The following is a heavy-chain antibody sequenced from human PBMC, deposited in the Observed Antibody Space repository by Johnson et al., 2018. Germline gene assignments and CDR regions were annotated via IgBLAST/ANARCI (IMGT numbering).Heavy chain of an antibody. J-gene: IGHJ4*02. CDR1: GFTFSSYA. D-gene: IGHD5-12*01. V-gene: IGHV3-30-3*01. CDR2: ISYDGSNK. CDR3: ARGTYSGYDLDY. Sequence: QVQLVESGGGVVQXGRSLRLSCAASGFTFSSYAMNWVRQAPGKGLEWVAVISYDGSNKYYADSVKGRFTISRDNSKNTLYLQMNSLRAEDTAVYYCARGTYSGYDLDYWGQGTLVTVSS.